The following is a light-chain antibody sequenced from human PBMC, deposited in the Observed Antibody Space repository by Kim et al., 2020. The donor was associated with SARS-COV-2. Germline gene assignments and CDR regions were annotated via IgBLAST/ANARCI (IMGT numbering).Light chain of an antibody. CDR1: KLGHKY. V-gene: IGLV3-1*01. Sequence: SYELTQPPSVSVSPGQTASITCSGDKLGHKYASWYQQKPGQSPVLVIYQDAKRPSGIPERFSGSNSGNTATLTISGTQAMDVADYYCQAWDSRTEVFGGGTQLTVL. CDR3: QAWDSRTEV. J-gene: IGLJ2*01. CDR2: QDA.